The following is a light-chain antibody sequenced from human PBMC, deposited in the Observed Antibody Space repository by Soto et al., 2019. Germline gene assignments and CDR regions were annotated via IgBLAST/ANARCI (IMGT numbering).Light chain of an antibody. CDR1: NIGSYS. CDR2: DDS. CDR3: RVWASTAEFFV. J-gene: IGLJ1*01. Sequence: SYELTQPPSVSVAPGQTARITCGGNNIGSYSVHWYQQRPGQAPVLVVFDDSDRPSGIPERFSASRSGDTATLTISRVDAGDEADYYCRVWASTAEFFVFGSGTKVTVL. V-gene: IGLV3-21*02.